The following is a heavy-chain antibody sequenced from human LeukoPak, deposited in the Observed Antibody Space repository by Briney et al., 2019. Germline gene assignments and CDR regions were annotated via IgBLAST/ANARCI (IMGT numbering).Heavy chain of an antibody. J-gene: IGHJ4*02. V-gene: IGHV3-30*02. CDR1: GFTFTSYG. CDR3: ARTPGYCSSTSCYSTPLVGYFDY. Sequence: PGGSLRLSCTASGFTFTSYGMHWVRQAPGKGLEWVTFIRYDGTDKYYADSVKGRFTISRDNSKNTLYLQMNSLRAEDTAVYYCARTPGYCSSTSCYSTPLVGYFDYWGQGTLVTVSS. D-gene: IGHD2-2*01. CDR2: IRYDGTDK.